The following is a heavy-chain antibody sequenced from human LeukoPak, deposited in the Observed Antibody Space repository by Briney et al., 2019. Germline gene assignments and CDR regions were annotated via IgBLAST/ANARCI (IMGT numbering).Heavy chain of an antibody. Sequence: GRPLRLSCAASGFTFSSYGMHWVRQAPGKGLEWVAVISYDGSNKYYADSVKGRFTISRDNSKNTLYLLMNSLRAEDTAVHYCAKDSWGTLGYCSSTSCYANSYFDYWGQGTLVTVSS. V-gene: IGHV3-30*18. J-gene: IGHJ4*02. D-gene: IGHD2-2*01. CDR1: GFTFSSYG. CDR2: ISYDGSNK. CDR3: AKDSWGTLGYCSSTSCYANSYFDY.